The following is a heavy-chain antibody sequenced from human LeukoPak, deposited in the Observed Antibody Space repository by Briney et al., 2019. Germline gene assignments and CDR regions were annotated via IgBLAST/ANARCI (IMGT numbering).Heavy chain of an antibody. CDR1: GYTFTGYY. Sequence: ASVKVSCKASGYTFTGYYMHWVRQAPGQGLEWMGWINPNSGGTNYAQKFQGRVTMTRDTSISTAYMELSRLRSDDTAVYYCARVPLKNYDSSGYSTPSFDYWGRGTLVTVSS. D-gene: IGHD3-22*01. CDR3: ARVPLKNYDSSGYSTPSFDY. V-gene: IGHV1-2*02. J-gene: IGHJ4*02. CDR2: INPNSGGT.